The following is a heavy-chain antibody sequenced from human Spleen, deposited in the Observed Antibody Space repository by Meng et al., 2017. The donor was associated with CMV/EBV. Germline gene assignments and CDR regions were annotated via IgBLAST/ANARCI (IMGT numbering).Heavy chain of an antibody. CDR2: INPNSGDT. J-gene: IGHJ3*02. CDR1: GYTFTDNY. CDR3: ARALRITIFGVVRDAFDI. Sequence: ASVKVSCKASGYTFTDNYMHWVRQAPGQGLEWMGWINPNSGDTDSTQKFQGRVTMTRDTSISTAYMELSGLRPDDTAVYYCARALRITIFGVVRDAFDIWGQGTIVTVSS. V-gene: IGHV1-2*02. D-gene: IGHD3-3*01.